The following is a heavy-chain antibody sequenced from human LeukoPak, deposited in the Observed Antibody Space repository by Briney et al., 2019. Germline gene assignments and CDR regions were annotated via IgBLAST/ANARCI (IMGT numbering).Heavy chain of an antibody. CDR1: GFTFSSYA. CDR3: ARDPYSYDSYYFDY. D-gene: IGHD5-18*01. CDR2: ISYDGSNK. V-gene: IGHV3-30*04. J-gene: IGHJ4*02. Sequence: PGGSLRLSCAASGFTFSSYAMHWVRQAPGKGLEWVAVISYDGSNKYYADSVKGRFTISRDNSKNTLYLQMNSLRAEDTAVYYCARDPYSYDSYYFDYWGQGTLVTVSS.